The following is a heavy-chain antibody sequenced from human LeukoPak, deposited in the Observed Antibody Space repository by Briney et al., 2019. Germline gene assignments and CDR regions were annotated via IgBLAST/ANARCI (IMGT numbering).Heavy chain of an antibody. V-gene: IGHV3-21*01. CDR2: ISSSSSYI. CDR3: ARVRAGIQLWVKPADY. D-gene: IGHD5-18*01. J-gene: IGHJ4*02. Sequence: GGSLRLSCAASGFTFSSYSMNWVRQAPGKGLEWVSSISSSSSYIYYADSVKGRFTISRDNAKNSLYLQMNSPRAEDTAVYYCARVRAGIQLWVKPADYWGQGTLVTVSS. CDR1: GFTFSSYS.